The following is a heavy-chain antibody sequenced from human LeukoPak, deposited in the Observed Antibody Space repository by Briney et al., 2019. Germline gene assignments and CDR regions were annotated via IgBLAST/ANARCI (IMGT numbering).Heavy chain of an antibody. D-gene: IGHD3-22*01. CDR3: ARGPVLQENHDSSGSYFDY. Sequence: SETLSLTCAICRGSHHLLYSRCATHPPGKGLEWMGENNHRGRTKYTPSIKSPVTISVDTSKNQSSLNMSSVTAAEKAVNYCARGPVLQENHDSSGSYFDYWGQGTLVTVSS. V-gene: IGHV4-34*01. J-gene: IGHJ4*02. CDR2: NNHRGRT. CDR1: RGSHHLLY.